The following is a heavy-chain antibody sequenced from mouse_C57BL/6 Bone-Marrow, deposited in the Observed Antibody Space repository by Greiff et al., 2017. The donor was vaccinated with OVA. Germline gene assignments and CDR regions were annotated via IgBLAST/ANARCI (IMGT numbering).Heavy chain of an antibody. CDR2: IYPGRGRT. D-gene: IGHD1-1*01. CDR1: GYTFTSYW. Sequence: QVQLQQPGAELVKPGASVKMSCKASGYTFTSYWITWVKQRPGQGLEWIGDIYPGRGRTNYNEKFKSKATLTVDTSSSTAYMQRSSLTSEDSAVYYCARSGITTVEGDFAMDYWGQGTSVTVSS. V-gene: IGHV1-55*01. CDR3: ARSGITTVEGDFAMDY. J-gene: IGHJ4*01.